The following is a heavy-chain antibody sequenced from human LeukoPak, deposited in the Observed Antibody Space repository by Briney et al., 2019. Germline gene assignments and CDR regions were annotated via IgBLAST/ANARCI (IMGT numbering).Heavy chain of an antibody. CDR1: GYNFPNYW. CDR2: IYPGDSET. V-gene: IGHV5-51*01. Sequence: GESLKISCKGSGYNFPNYWIGWVRQMPGKGLEWMGIIYPGDSETVYSPSFQGQVTTSADKSISTVYLQWNSLKASDTAMYYCARQAATSTSPTDHWGQGTLVTVSS. D-gene: IGHD6-6*01. J-gene: IGHJ4*02. CDR3: ARQAATSTSPTDH.